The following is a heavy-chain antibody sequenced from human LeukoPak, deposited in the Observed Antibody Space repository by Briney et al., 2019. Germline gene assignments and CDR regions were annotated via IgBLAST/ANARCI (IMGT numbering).Heavy chain of an antibody. J-gene: IGHJ4*02. CDR2: ISYDGSNK. CDR3: ARDPYVSDFDY. V-gene: IGHV3-30-3*01. CDR1: GFTFSSYA. Sequence: GRSLRLSCAASGFTFSSYAMHWVRQAPGKGLEWVAVISYDGSNKYYADSVKGRFTISRDNAQNSLYLHMHSLRVEDTAVYYCARDPYVSDFDYWGQGTLVTVSS. D-gene: IGHD3-10*02.